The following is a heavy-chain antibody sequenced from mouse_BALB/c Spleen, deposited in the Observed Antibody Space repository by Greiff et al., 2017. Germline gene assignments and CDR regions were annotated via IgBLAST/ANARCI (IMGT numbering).Heavy chain of an antibody. CDR2: IRLKSNNYAT. V-gene: IGHV6-6*02. CDR3: TLIYYYGSSYVAY. D-gene: IGHD1-1*01. CDR1: GFTFSNYW. J-gene: IGHJ3*01. Sequence: EVKLVESGGGLVQPGGSMKLSCVASGFTFSNYWMNWVRQSPEKGLEWVAEIRLKSNNYATHYAESVKGRFTISRDDSKSSVYLQMNNLRAEDTGIYYCTLIYYYGSSYVAYWGQGTLVTVSA.